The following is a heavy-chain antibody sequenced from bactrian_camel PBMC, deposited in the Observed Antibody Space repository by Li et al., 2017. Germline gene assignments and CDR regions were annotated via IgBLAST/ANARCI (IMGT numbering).Heavy chain of an antibody. CDR3: VRAKVAVGWGYGYDN. D-gene: IGHD5*01. CDR1: GFVFSTYA. CDR2: INSAGSDT. Sequence: VQLVESGGGLVQPGGSVRLSCAASGFVFSTYAMTWVRRAPGKGLEWVSAINSAGSDTFYAASVKGRFTISRDNAKNTLNLQLNSLKTQDTARYYCVRAKVAVGWGYGYDNWGQGTQVTVS. J-gene: IGHJ4*01. V-gene: IGHV3S31*01.